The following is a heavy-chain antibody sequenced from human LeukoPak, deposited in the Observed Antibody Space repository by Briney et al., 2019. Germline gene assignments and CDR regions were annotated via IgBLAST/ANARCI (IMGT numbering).Heavy chain of an antibody. CDR2: SHTSGNT. Sequence: PSETLSLTCTVSDGSISSYYWSWIRQPPGKGLEGIGFSHTSGNTKYNVSLMSRVTLSVDTPRNQFSLSLKSVTAADTAIYYCARHGRHLRFGDSHDYAFDVWGQGTMVTVSS. J-gene: IGHJ3*01. CDR1: DGSISSYY. D-gene: IGHD5/OR15-5a*01. CDR3: ARHGRHLRFGDSHDYAFDV. V-gene: IGHV4-4*09.